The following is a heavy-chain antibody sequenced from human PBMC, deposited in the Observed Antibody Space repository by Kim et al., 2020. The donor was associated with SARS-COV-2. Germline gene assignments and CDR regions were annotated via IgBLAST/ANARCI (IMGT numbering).Heavy chain of an antibody. Sequence: DSVKGRFTSSRDHSQNTLYLQMNSLRAEDTAVYYCAKFTTVTSYYGMDVWGQGTTVTVSS. V-gene: IGHV3-23*01. CDR3: AKFTTVTSYYGMDV. J-gene: IGHJ6*02. D-gene: IGHD4-17*01.